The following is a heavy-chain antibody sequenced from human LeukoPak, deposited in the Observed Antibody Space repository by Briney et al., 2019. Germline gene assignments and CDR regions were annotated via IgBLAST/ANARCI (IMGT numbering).Heavy chain of an antibody. CDR3: AHRRPPAPAGKDWFDP. D-gene: IGHD6-13*01. V-gene: IGHV2-5*02. CDR2: IYSDDRE. J-gene: IGHJ5*02. CDR1: GFSLTTSGVG. Sequence: VSGPTLVKPTQTLTLTCTFSGFSLTTSGVGSGWFRQPPGKALEWLAIIYSDDREFYSPSLNSRLTITKDTSNNQVVLTMNNMDPVDTATYYCAHRRPPAPAGKDWFDPWGQGTLVSVSS.